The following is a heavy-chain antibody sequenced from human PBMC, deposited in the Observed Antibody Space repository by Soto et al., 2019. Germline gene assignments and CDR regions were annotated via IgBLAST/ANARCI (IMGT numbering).Heavy chain of an antibody. Sequence: ASVKVSCKASGYAFARYGINWVRRAPGQGLEWVGWMSTYNENKVYAQKLQGRVAMTMDAATSTAYLDLRHLISDDTAVYYCAKEANEPAIEDVWG. V-gene: IGHV1-18*04. J-gene: IGHJ3*01. CDR1: GYAFARYG. CDR3: AKEANEPAIEDV. D-gene: IGHD1-1*01. CDR2: MSTYNENK.